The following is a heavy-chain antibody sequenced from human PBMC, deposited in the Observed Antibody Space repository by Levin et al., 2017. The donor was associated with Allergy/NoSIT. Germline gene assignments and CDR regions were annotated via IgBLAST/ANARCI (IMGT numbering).Heavy chain of an antibody. CDR3: AREGSCSYYFDF. D-gene: IGHD2-2*01. Sequence: GGSLRLSCAASGFTFDDYAMHWVRQTPRKGLEWVSSITWNSGSVAYADSVRGRFTISRDNSKNSLYLQMNSLIPEDTALYYGAREGSCSYYFDFWGQGTLVTVPS. J-gene: IGHJ4*02. CDR2: ITWNSGSV. CDR1: GFTFDDYA. V-gene: IGHV3-9*01.